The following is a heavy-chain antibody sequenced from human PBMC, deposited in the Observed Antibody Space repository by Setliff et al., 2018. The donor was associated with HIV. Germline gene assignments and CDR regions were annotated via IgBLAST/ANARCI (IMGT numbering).Heavy chain of an antibody. J-gene: IGHJ4*02. Sequence: SETLSLTCTVSGASIPGYYWSWIRQPPGKGLEWIGYIYYSGSTNYNPSLKSRVTLSVDTSKNQFSLKLSSVTAADTAVYYCAGARDDDILTGYYPHYFDYWGQGTLVPSPQ. D-gene: IGHD3-9*01. V-gene: IGHV4-59*01. CDR3: AGARDDDILTGYYPHYFDY. CDR2: IYYSGST. CDR1: GASIPGYY.